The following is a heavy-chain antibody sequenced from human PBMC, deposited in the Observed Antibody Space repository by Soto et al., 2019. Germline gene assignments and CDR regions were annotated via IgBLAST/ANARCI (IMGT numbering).Heavy chain of an antibody. CDR3: ARRGGSSWYWANYFYFDY. CDR1: GGSSSGHY. Sequence: SETLSLTCAVYGGSSSGHYWSWIRQPPGKGLEWIGEINHSGSTNYNPSLKSRVTISVDTSKNQFSLKLSSVTAADTAVYYCARRGGSSWYWANYFYFDYWGQGTLVTVSS. CDR2: INHSGST. J-gene: IGHJ4*02. V-gene: IGHV4-34*01. D-gene: IGHD6-13*01.